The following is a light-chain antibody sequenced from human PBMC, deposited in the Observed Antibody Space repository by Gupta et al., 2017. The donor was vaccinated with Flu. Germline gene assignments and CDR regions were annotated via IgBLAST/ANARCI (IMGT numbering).Light chain of an antibody. J-gene: IGKJ2*01. V-gene: IGKV3-20*01. CDR2: VAS. CDR1: QSVTSTD. Sequence: IGSIQSPGTLSLSTGDSATLSFRASQSVTSTDQAWYKQKPGEGPRLLMYVASVRATGISDRFRVSGSGTAFALNMSRLEPEAFAVYYCQRFSFSSTMYTFGHGTKLEIK. CDR3: QRFSFSSTMYT.